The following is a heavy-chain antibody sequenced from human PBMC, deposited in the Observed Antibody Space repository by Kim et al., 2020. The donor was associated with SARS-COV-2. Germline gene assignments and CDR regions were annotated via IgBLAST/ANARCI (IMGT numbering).Heavy chain of an antibody. D-gene: IGHD3-22*01. CDR3: FRRPDYYDSSGFDY. Sequence: GESLKISCKGSGYTFPSYWLGWVRQMPGKGLEWVALMYPGDSDIRYGPSFKGRVTISADKSINTAYLHWSRLKASDPATYYCFRRPDYYDSSGFDYWCQG. CDR2: MYPGDSDI. J-gene: IGHJ4*02. V-gene: IGHV5-51*01. CDR1: GYTFPSYW.